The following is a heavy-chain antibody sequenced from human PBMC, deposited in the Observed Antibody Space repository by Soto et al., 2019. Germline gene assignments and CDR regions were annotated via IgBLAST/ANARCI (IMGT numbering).Heavy chain of an antibody. CDR3: ARELAAHYDFWSGPSADYYYGMDV. D-gene: IGHD3-3*01. Sequence: GGSLRLSCAASGFTFSSYGMHWVRQAPGKWLEWVAVIWYDGSNKYYADSVKGRFTISRDNSKNTLYLQMNSLRAEDTAVYYCARELAAHYDFWSGPSADYYYGMDVWGQGXTVTVYS. V-gene: IGHV3-33*01. CDR2: IWYDGSNK. CDR1: GFTFSSYG. J-gene: IGHJ6*02.